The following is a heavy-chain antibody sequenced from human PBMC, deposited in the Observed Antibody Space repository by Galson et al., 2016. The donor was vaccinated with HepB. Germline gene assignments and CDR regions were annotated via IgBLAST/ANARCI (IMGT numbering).Heavy chain of an antibody. J-gene: IGHJ4*02. CDR1: GYTFTTYE. CDR2: ISSYGSTI. D-gene: IGHD5/OR15-5a*01. Sequence: SLRLSCAASGYTFTTYEMTWVRQAPGKGLEWISYISSYGSTIYYADSVKGGFTISRDNAEHSLYLQMNSLTAEDTAVYYCARVRCLEPLDYWGQGTLVTVSS. CDR3: ARVRCLEPLDY. V-gene: IGHV3-48*03.